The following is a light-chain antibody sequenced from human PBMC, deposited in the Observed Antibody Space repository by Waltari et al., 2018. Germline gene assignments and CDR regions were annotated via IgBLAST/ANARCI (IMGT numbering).Light chain of an antibody. CDR1: QGIRDS. V-gene: IGKV1-9*01. J-gene: IGKJ1*01. CDR2: AAS. Sequence: IQLTQSPSSLSASVGDRVTITCLASQGIRDSLAWYQHKQGKAPQLLIYAASTLQSGVPSRFSGSGSGTEFTLTISSLQPEDFATYYCQLLNSAQWTFGQGTKVEIK. CDR3: QLLNSAQWT.